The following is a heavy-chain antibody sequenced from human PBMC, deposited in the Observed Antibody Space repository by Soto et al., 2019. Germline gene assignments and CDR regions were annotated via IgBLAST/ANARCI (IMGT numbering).Heavy chain of an antibody. J-gene: IGHJ4*02. CDR2: INHSGST. D-gene: IGHD2-8*02. CDR1: GGSFSGYY. CDR3: ARDKITGLFDY. V-gene: IGHV4-34*01. Sequence: QVQLQQWGAGLLKPSETLSLTCAVYGGSFSGYYWTWIRQPPGTGLEWIGEINHSGSTNYNPSLKSRVTISVDTYKNQFYLKLTSVTAADTAVYYCARDKITGLFDYWGQGTLVTVSS.